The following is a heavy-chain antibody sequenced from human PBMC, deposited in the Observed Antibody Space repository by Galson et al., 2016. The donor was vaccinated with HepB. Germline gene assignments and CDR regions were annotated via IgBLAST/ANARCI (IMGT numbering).Heavy chain of an antibody. CDR2: TSYDGRNK. CDR1: GFTFSSYA. D-gene: IGHD1-1*01. Sequence: SLRLSCAASGFTFSSYAMHWVRQAPGKGLEWVAVTSYDGRNKYYVDSVKGRFTISRDNSNNTLYLQMNSLRAEDTAVYYCVRTRGTSPGDYWGQGILVTVSS. J-gene: IGHJ4*02. V-gene: IGHV3-30*04. CDR3: VRTRGTSPGDY.